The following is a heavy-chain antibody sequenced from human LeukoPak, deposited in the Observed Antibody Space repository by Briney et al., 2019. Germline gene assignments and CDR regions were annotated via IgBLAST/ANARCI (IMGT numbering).Heavy chain of an antibody. CDR3: ATLTGGDDAFDI. CDR1: GGSISTYY. V-gene: IGHV4-59*01. Sequence: AETLSLTCTVSGGSISTYYWNSIRQPPGRGLEWIVSIYYSGTTNYNPSVKGRVSMSVDTSKNQFSLRLSSVIAADTAVHYCATLTGGDDAFDIWGQGTMVTVSS. J-gene: IGHJ3*02. D-gene: IGHD4-23*01. CDR2: IYYSGTT.